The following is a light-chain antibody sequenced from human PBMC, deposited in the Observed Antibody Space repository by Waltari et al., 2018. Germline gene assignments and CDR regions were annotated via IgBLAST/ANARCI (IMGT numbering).Light chain of an antibody. CDR2: SAF. J-gene: IGKJ2*01. CDR3: QQYDNSMYT. V-gene: IGKV3-20*01. CDR1: QTVSSSY. Sequence: EIVLTQSPGPLSLSPGETATLSCRASQTVSSSYLTWYQQKPGLPPRLVIYSAFNRATGIPDRFSGRGSGTDFTLTISGLEPEDFAVYFCQQYDNSMYTFGQGTKLEIK.